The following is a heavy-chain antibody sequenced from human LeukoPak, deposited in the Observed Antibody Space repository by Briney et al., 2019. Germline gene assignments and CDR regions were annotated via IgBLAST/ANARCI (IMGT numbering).Heavy chain of an antibody. CDR2: INPNSGGT. CDR1: GFTFSTYY. CDR3: ARVRVGATAGDCFDY. J-gene: IGHJ4*02. V-gene: IGHV1-2*06. D-gene: IGHD1-26*01. Sequence: GASVKVSCEASGFTFSTYYMHWVRQAPGQGLEWMGRINPNSGGTNYAQKFQGRVTMTRDTSISTAYMELSRLRSDDTAVYYCARVRVGATAGDCFDYWGQGTLVTVSS.